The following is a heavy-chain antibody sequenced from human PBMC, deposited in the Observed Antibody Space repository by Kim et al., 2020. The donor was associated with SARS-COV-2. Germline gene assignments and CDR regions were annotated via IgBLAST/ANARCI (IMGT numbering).Heavy chain of an antibody. CDR2: IYYSGST. Sequence: SETLSLTCTVSGGSISSSSYYWGWIRQPPGKGLEWIGSIYYSGSTYYNPSLKSRVTISVDTSKNQFSLKLSSVTAADTAVYYCARNPLLGSSSHFDYWGQGTLVTVSS. CDR3: ARNPLLGSSSHFDY. J-gene: IGHJ4*02. D-gene: IGHD6-13*01. V-gene: IGHV4-39*01. CDR1: GGSISSSSYY.